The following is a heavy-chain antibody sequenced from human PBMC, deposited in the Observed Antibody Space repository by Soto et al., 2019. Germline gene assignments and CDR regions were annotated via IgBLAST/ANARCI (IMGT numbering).Heavy chain of an antibody. J-gene: IGHJ4*02. CDR2: IYYSGST. CDR3: ARRYGYDSSGYYYVPGGFDY. V-gene: IGHV4-39*01. CDR1: GGSISSYY. D-gene: IGHD3-22*01. Sequence: SETLSLTCTVSGGSISSYYWGWIRQPPGKGLEWIGSIYYSGSTYYNPSLKSRVTISVDTSKNQFSLKLSSVTAADTAVYYCARRYGYDSSGYYYVPGGFDYWGQGTLVTVSS.